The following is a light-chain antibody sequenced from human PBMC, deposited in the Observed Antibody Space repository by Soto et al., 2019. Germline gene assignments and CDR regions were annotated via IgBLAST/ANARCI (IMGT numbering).Light chain of an antibody. Sequence: EIVLTHSPGTLSLSPGERATLSVSASQSVSSSYLAWYQQKPGQAPRLLIYGASNRATGIPDRFSGSGSGTDFTLTISRLEPEDFAMYFCQQYVSSPQTFGQGTKVDIK. J-gene: IGKJ1*01. CDR1: QSVSSSY. CDR2: GAS. V-gene: IGKV3-20*01. CDR3: QQYVSSPQT.